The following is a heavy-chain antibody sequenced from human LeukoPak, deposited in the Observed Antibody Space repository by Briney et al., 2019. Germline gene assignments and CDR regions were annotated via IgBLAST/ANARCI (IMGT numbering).Heavy chain of an antibody. CDR3: ATQQRTRYDVKYYFDN. V-gene: IGHV3-30*03. Sequence: GSLGLSCAASGFTFSSYGMHWVRQAPGKGLEWVAVISFDGSNKYYADSVKGRFTISRDNSKKTVYLQMKRLRGEETAVYYCATQQRTRYDVKYYFDNWGQGTLVTVSS. D-gene: IGHD1/OR15-1a*01. CDR2: ISFDGSNK. J-gene: IGHJ4*02. CDR1: GFTFSSYG.